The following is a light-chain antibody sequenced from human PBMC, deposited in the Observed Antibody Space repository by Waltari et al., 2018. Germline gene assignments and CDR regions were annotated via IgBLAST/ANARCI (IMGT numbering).Light chain of an antibody. CDR3: CSYAGRYTSV. V-gene: IGLV2-11*01. CDR2: DVD. CDR1: SSDIGGYKY. Sequence: QSALTQPRSVSGSPGQSVTLSCTGTSSDIGGYKYASWYQQPPGKAPNLVIYDVDKRPSGVPDRFSGSKAGNTASLTISGLQTDDDADYYCCSYAGRYTSVFGRGTRVTVL. J-gene: IGLJ2*01.